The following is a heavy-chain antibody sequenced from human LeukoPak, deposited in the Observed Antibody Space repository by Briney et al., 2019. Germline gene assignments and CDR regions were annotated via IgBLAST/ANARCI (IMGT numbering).Heavy chain of an antibody. Sequence: GASVTVSCKTSGYTFSDYYLHWVRQAPGQGLAWMGWINPSRGGTKNAQKLQGRVTMTRDTSISTGYMEPSRLRSDDTGVYYCARPIRGSYVEDVFDIWGQGTMVTVSA. J-gene: IGHJ3*02. CDR2: INPSRGGT. CDR1: GYTFSDYY. V-gene: IGHV1-2*02. CDR3: ARPIRGSYVEDVFDI. D-gene: IGHD1-26*01.